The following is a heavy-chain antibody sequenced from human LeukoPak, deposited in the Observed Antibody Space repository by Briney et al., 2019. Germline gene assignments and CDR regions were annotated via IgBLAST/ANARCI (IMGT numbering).Heavy chain of an antibody. CDR2: IYHSGST. Sequence: SETLSLTCTVSGGSISSYYWGWIRQPPGKGLEWIGSIYHSGSTYYNPSLKSRVTISVDTSKNHFSLKLSSVTAADTAVYYCARETSQKGAHYMDVWGKGTTVTISS. J-gene: IGHJ6*03. V-gene: IGHV4-38-2*02. CDR1: GGSISSYY. CDR3: ARETSQKGAHYMDV. D-gene: IGHD3-16*01.